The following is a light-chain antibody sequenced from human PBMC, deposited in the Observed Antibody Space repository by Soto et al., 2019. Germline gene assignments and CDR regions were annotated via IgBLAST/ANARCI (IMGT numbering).Light chain of an antibody. Sequence: QSVLTQPPSVAGAPGQRVTISCTGSSSNIGAGYDVHWYQQLPGTAPKLLIYGNSNLPSGVPDRFSGSKSGTSASLAITGLQAEDEADYYCQAYDSSLSGYVFGGGTTLTVL. CDR1: SSNIGAGYD. CDR3: QAYDSSLSGYV. J-gene: IGLJ3*02. V-gene: IGLV1-40*01. CDR2: GNS.